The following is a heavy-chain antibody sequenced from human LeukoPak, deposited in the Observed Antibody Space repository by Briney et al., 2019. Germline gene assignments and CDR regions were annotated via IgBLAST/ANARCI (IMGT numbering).Heavy chain of an antibody. J-gene: IGHJ4*02. D-gene: IGHD3-22*01. V-gene: IGHV1-18*01. CDR1: GYTFTSYG. CDR2: ISAYNGNT. CDR3: ARAQGYYDSSGYYYYFDY. Sequence: GASVELSCKASGYTFTSYGISWVRQAPGQGLEWMGCISAYNGNTNYAQKLQGRVTMTTDTSTSTAYMELRSLRSDDTAVYYCARAQGYYDSSGYYYYFDYWGQGTLVTVSS.